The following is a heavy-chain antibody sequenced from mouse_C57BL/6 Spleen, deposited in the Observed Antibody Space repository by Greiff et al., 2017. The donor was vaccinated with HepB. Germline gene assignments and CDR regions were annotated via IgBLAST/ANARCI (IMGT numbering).Heavy chain of an antibody. Sequence: VQLQESGAELVKPGASVKMSCKASGYTFTTYPIEWMKQNHGKSLEWIGNFHPYNDDTKYNEKFKGKATLTVEKSSSTVYLELSRLTSDDAAVYYCARRLGRGGYFDYWGQGTTLTVSS. D-gene: IGHD4-1*01. CDR3: ARRLGRGGYFDY. V-gene: IGHV1-47*01. J-gene: IGHJ2*01. CDR2: FHPYNDDT. CDR1: GYTFTTYP.